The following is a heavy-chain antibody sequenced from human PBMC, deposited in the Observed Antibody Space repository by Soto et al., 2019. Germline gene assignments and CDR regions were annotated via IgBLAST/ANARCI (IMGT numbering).Heavy chain of an antibody. Sequence: ASVKVSCKASGYSLSGYYLHWVRQAPGQGPEWMGWINPNSGGTKYVQKFQGRVTMTRDTSISTVYLELSRLRSDDTAVYYCARGWGIAAPGPNWFDPWGQGTLVTVSS. V-gene: IGHV1-2*02. J-gene: IGHJ5*02. CDR3: ARGWGIAAPGPNWFDP. CDR1: GYSLSGYY. D-gene: IGHD6-13*01. CDR2: INPNSGGT.